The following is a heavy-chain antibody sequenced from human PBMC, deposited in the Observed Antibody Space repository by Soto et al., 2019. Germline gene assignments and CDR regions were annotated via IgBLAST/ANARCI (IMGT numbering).Heavy chain of an antibody. J-gene: IGHJ6*02. V-gene: IGHV1-46*01. Sequence: GASVKVSCKASGYTFTSYYMHWVLQAPGQGLEWMGIINPSGGSTSYAQKFQGRVTMTRDTSTSTVYMELSSLRSEDTAVYYCARALLWFGELVVYYGMDVWGQGTTVTVS. CDR2: INPSGGST. D-gene: IGHD3-10*01. CDR3: ARALLWFGELVVYYGMDV. CDR1: GYTFTSYY.